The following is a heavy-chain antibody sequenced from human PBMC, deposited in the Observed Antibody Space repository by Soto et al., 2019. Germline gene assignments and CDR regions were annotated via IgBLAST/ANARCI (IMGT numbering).Heavy chain of an antibody. J-gene: IGHJ4*02. D-gene: IGHD1-26*01. CDR3: AKDAGGSSYFDY. V-gene: IGHV3-30*18. CDR1: GFTFSSYG. Sequence: QVQLVESGGGVVQPGRSLRLSCAASGFTFSSYGMHCVRQAPGKGLEWVAVISYDGSNEYYADSVKGRFTISRDNSKNTLYLQMNSLRAEDTAVYYCAKDAGGSSYFDYWGQGTLVTVSS. CDR2: ISYDGSNE.